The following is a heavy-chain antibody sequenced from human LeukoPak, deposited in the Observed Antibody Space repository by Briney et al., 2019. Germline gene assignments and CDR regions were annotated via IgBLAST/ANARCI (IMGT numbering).Heavy chain of an antibody. CDR1: RFTFSNYW. V-gene: IGHV3-7*01. CDR3: AKWGPHCVGDYCPALDS. D-gene: IGHD2-21*02. J-gene: IGHJ4*02. Sequence: GGSLRLSCVASRFTFSNYWMSWVRQAPGKGLEWVANINQDGSKKVYADSMKGRFTISRDNAKESLYLQLNSLRADDTAVYYCAKWGPHCVGDYCPALDSWGQGTLITVSS. CDR2: INQDGSKK.